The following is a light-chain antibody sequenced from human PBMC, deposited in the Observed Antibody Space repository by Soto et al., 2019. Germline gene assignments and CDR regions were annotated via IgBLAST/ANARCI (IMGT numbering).Light chain of an antibody. CDR2: DVS. J-gene: IGKJ5*01. Sequence: EIVLTQSPAPLSLSQGERATPSCRASQSVSHCLAWYQQKPGQTPRLLIYDVSSRAPGIPPRFSGSGSGTDFTLTISSLEPEDFAVYYCQQCNRWPPITFGQGTRLRL. CDR1: QSVSHC. CDR3: QQCNRWPPIT. V-gene: IGKV3-11*01.